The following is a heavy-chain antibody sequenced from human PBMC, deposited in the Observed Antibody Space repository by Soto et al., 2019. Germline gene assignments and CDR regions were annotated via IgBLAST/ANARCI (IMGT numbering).Heavy chain of an antibody. J-gene: IGHJ6*02. V-gene: IGHV3-21*01. Sequence: PGGSLRLSCAASGFTFSSYSLNWVRQAPGKGLEWVSSISSSSNYIYYADSVKGRFTITRDNAKNSLYLEMNSLRAVDTAVYYCARDEGGKTGRGHYYYGMDVWGQGTTVTVYS. CDR3: ARDEGGKTGRGHYYYGMDV. CDR1: GFTFSSYS. D-gene: IGHD3-10*01. CDR2: ISSSSNYI.